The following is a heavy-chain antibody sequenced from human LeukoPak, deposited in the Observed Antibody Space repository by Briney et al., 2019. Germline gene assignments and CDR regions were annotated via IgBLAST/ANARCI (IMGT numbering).Heavy chain of an antibody. CDR3: ARTEQGYSYGFDY. CDR2: IWYDGSNK. V-gene: IGHV3-33*01. CDR1: GFTFSSYG. Sequence: GGSLRLSCAASGFTFSSYGMHWVRQAPGKGLEWVAVIWYDGSNKYYADSVKGRFTISRDNSKNTLYLQMNSLRAEDTAVYYCARTEQGYSYGFDYWGQGTLVTVSS. D-gene: IGHD5-18*01. J-gene: IGHJ4*02.